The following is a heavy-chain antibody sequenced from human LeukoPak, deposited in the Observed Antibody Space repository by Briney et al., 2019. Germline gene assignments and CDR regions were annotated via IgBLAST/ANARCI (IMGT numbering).Heavy chain of an antibody. Sequence: SETLSLTCTVSGGSISSYYWSWIRQPAGKGLEWIGRIYTTGSTNYNPSLKSRVNMSVDTSKNQFSLKLSSVTAADTAVYYCARAAAGRPLYWFDPWVQGTLVTVSS. D-gene: IGHD6-13*01. J-gene: IGHJ5*02. CDR3: ARAAAGRPLYWFDP. CDR2: IYTTGST. CDR1: GGSISSYY. V-gene: IGHV4-4*07.